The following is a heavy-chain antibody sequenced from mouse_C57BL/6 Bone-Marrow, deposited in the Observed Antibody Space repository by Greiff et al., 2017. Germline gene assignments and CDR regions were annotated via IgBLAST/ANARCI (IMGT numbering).Heavy chain of an antibody. CDR2: ISDGGSYT. D-gene: IGHD2-2*01. J-gene: IGHJ3*01. CDR1: GFTFSSYA. Sequence: EVKLVESGAGLVKPGGSLKLSCAASGFTFSSYAMSWVRQTPEKRLEWVATISDGGSYTYYPDNVKGRFTISRDNAKNNLYLQMSHLKSEDTAMYYCARGRGYLAYWGQGTLVTVSA. V-gene: IGHV5-4*03. CDR3: ARGRGYLAY.